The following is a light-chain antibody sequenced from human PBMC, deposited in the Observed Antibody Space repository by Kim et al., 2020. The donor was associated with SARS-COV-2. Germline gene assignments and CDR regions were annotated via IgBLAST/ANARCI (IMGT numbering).Light chain of an antibody. CDR2: DAS. J-gene: IGKJ1*01. CDR1: QSVSSY. CDR3: QHSRA. V-gene: IGKV3-11*01. Sequence: ATLSLSPGERATHSCRASQSVSSYLAWYQQKPGQAPRLLIYDASNRATGIPARFSGSGSGTDFTLTISSLESEDFAVYYCQHSRAFGQGTKVDIK.